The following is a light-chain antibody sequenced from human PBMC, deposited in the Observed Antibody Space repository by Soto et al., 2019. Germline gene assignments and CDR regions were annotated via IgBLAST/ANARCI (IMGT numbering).Light chain of an antibody. CDR2: GAS. CDR3: QQYGSSSTWT. Sequence: EIVLTQSPSTLSLSPGERATLSCRASQSVSSTYLAWYQHKPGQPPTLLIYGASSRVTGIPDRFSGSGSGTDFTLTISRLEPEDFAVYYCQQYGSSSTWTFGQGTKVEIK. CDR1: QSVSSTY. V-gene: IGKV3-20*01. J-gene: IGKJ1*01.